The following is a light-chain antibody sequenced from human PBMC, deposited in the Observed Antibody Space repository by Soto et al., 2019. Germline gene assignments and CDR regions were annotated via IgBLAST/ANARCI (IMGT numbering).Light chain of an antibody. J-gene: IGKJ5*01. CDR3: QPRYNWPPSFA. Sequence: EIVLTQSPATLSLSPGERATLSCRASQSVSSYLAWYQQKPGQAPRLLIYDASNRASGIPARFSGSGSGTDLSLPLHRLGPGDFAVYYCQPRYNWPPSFALGQGTRLEIK. V-gene: IGKV3-11*01. CDR2: DAS. CDR1: QSVSSY.